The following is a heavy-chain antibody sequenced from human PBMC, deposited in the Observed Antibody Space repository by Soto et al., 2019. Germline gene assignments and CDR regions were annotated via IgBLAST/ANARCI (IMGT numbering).Heavy chain of an antibody. CDR3: ARGLLSSSWYRWFDH. V-gene: IGHV3-7*01. CDR1: GFTFSSYW. J-gene: IGHJ5*02. Sequence: GGSLRLSCAASGFTFSSYWMSWVRQAPGKGLEWVANIKQDGSEKYYVGSVKGRFTISRDNAKNSLYLQMNSLRAEDTAVYYCARGLLSSSWYRWFDHWGQGTLVTVSS. CDR2: IKQDGSEK. D-gene: IGHD6-13*01.